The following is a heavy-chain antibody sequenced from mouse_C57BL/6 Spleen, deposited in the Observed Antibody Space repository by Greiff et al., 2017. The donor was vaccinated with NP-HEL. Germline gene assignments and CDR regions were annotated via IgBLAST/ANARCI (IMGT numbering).Heavy chain of an antibody. CDR1: GFTFSDYG. D-gene: IGHD1-1*01. CDR3: ARSRLVAMDY. Sequence: DVHLVESGGGLVKPGGSLKLSCAASGFTFSDYGMHWVRQAPEKGLEWVAYISSGSSTIYYADTVKGRFTISRDNAKNTLFLQMTSLRSEDTAMYYCARSRLVAMDYWGQGTSVTVSS. J-gene: IGHJ4*01. CDR2: ISSGSSTI. V-gene: IGHV5-17*01.